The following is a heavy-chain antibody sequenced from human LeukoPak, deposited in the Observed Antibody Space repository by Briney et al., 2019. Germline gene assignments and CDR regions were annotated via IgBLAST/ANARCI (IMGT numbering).Heavy chain of an antibody. CDR2: IWYDGNNK. J-gene: IGHJ4*02. CDR3: ARQHCSGGDCYFFD. Sequence: PGGSLRLSCAASGFTVSSKYMNWVRQAPGKGLEWVALIWYDGNNKYYADSVKGRFTISRDNSKNTLYLQLNSLRAEDTAVYYCARQHCSGGDCYFFDWGQGTLVTVSS. D-gene: IGHD2-15*01. V-gene: IGHV3-33*08. CDR1: GFTVSSKY.